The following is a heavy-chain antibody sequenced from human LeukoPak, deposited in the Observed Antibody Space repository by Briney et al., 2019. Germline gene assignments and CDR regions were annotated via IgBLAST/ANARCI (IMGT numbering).Heavy chain of an antibody. J-gene: IGHJ3*02. CDR3: ARDLVGATYDAFDI. D-gene: IGHD1-26*01. CDR1: GYTFISYG. CDR2: ISGNNGNT. Sequence: ASVKVSCKTSGYTFISYGISWVRQAPGQGLEWMGWISGNNGNTNYAQKLQGRVTMTTDTSTSTAYMELRSLRSDDTAVYYCARDLVGATYDAFDIWGQGTMVTVSS. V-gene: IGHV1-18*01.